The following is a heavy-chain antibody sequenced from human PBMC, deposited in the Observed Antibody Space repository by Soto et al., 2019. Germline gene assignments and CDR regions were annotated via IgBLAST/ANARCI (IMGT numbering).Heavy chain of an antibody. CDR3: ARKSTLTRYCSSTSCYRGYYYYGMDV. CDR1: GGTFSSYA. V-gene: IGHV1-69*01. J-gene: IGHJ6*02. Sequence: QVQLVQSGAEVKKPGSSVKVSCKASGGTFSSYAISWVRQAPGHGLEWMGGIIPIFGTANYAQKFQGRVTITADESTSTAYMELSSLRSEDTAVYYCARKSTLTRYCSSTSCYRGYYYYGMDVWGQGTTVTVSS. CDR2: IIPIFGTA. D-gene: IGHD2-2*02.